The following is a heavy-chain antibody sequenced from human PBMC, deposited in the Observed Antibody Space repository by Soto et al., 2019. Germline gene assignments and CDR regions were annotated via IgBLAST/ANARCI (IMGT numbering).Heavy chain of an antibody. J-gene: IGHJ5*02. CDR1: GYTFPGYY. V-gene: IGHV1-2*04. CDR3: ARVCSSTSCREWFDP. CDR2: INPNSGGT. Sequence: GASVNVSCKASGYTFPGYYMHWVRQAPGQGLEWMGWINPNSGGTNYAQKFQGWVTMTRDTSISTAYMELSRLRSDDTAVYYCARVCSSTSCREWFDPWGQGTLVTVSS. D-gene: IGHD2-2*01.